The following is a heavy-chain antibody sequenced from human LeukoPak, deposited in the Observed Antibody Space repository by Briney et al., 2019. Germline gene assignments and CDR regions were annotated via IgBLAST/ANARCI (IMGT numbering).Heavy chain of an antibody. CDR2: ISAYNGNT. CDR3: ARGTHIVGARDAFDI. J-gene: IGHJ3*02. CDR1: GHTFTSYG. Sequence: ASVKVSCKASGHTFTSYGISWVRQAPGQGLERMGWISAYNGNTNYAQKLQGRVTMTTDTSTSTAYMELSSLRSEDTAVYYCARGTHIVGARDAFDIWGQGTMVTVSS. D-gene: IGHD1-26*01. V-gene: IGHV1-18*01.